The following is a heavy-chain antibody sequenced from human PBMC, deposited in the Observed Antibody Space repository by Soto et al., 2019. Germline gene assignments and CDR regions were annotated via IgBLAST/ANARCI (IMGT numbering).Heavy chain of an antibody. Sequence: GGSLRLSCAASGFTFSNHGMHWVRQAPGKGLEWVAVIWYDGRNKNYADFVEGRFTISRDNSKNTLSLQMNSLRAEDTAVYYCSRASNGGSSGWPIDYWGQGTLVTVSS. CDR3: SRASNGGSSGWPIDY. CDR2: IWYDGRNK. D-gene: IGHD6-19*01. V-gene: IGHV3-33*01. CDR1: GFTFSNHG. J-gene: IGHJ4*02.